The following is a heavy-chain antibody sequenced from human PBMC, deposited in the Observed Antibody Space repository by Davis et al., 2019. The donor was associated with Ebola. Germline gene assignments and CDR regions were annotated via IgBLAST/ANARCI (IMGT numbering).Heavy chain of an antibody. CDR3: VRQRNGYGSGTYYFDY. CDR2: VSFGGTT. D-gene: IGHD3-10*01. Sequence: MPSETLSPTCTVPGDSTRSSSYLWAWVRQRPGKGLEWIGSVSFGGTTYNNPSLGSRVTMSADTSNNQFSLSLSFVTAADTAVFYCVRQRNGYGSGTYYFDYWGQGALVTVSS. J-gene: IGHJ4*02. CDR1: GDSTRSSSYL. V-gene: IGHV4-39*01.